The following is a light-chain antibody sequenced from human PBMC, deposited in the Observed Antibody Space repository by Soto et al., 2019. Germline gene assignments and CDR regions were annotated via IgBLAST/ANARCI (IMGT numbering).Light chain of an antibody. CDR1: QSISSW. J-gene: IGKJ1*01. CDR2: TVS. V-gene: IGKV1-39*01. Sequence: DIQMTQSPSTVSASVGDRVTITCRASQSISSWLAWYQQKPGKAPKLLIYTVSSLQNGVSSRFSGSGSGTDFTLTINSLQPQDFATYFCQQSYSSPQTFGQGTKVDIK. CDR3: QQSYSSPQT.